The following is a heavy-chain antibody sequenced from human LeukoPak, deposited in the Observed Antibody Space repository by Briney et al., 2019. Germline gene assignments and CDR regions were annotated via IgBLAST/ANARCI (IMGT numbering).Heavy chain of an antibody. CDR1: GGSISSYY. Sequence: SETLSLTCTVSGGSISSYYWSWIRQPPGKGLEWIGYIYYSGSTNYNPSLKSRVTISLDTSKNQFSLKLSYVTAADTAVYYCASGTDLYSSYDYWGQGILVTVSS. J-gene: IGHJ4*02. V-gene: IGHV4-59*01. CDR2: IYYSGST. CDR3: ASGTDLYSSYDY. D-gene: IGHD6-6*01.